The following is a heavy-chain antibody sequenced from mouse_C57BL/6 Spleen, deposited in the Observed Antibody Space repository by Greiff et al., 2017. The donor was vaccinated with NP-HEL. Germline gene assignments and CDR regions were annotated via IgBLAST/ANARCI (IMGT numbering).Heavy chain of an antibody. CDR3: ANYYGSNYAMDY. CDR1: GYTFTSYW. D-gene: IGHD1-1*01. CDR2: IDPSDSYT. J-gene: IGHJ4*01. Sequence: QVQLQQPGAELVKPGASVKLSCKASGYTFTSYWMQWVNPRPGQGLEWIGEIDPSDSYTNYNQKFKGKATLTVDTYSSPAYMQLSSLTSEDSAVYYCANYYGSNYAMDYWGQGTSVTVSS. V-gene: IGHV1-50*01.